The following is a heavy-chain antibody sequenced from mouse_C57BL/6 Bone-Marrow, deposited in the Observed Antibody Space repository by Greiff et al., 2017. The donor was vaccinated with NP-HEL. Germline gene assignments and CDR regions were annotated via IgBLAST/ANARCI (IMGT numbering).Heavy chain of an antibody. CDR3: ARGGLRRDWYFDV. CDR1: GFTFSDYG. D-gene: IGHD2-4*01. V-gene: IGHV5-17*01. J-gene: IGHJ1*03. CDR2: ISSGSSTI. Sequence: EVHLVESGGGLVKPGGSLKLSCAASGFTFSDYGMHWVRQAPEKGLEWVAYISSGSSTIYYADTVKGRFTISRDNAKNTLFLQMTSLRSEDTAMHYCARGGLRRDWYFDVWGTGTTVTVSS.